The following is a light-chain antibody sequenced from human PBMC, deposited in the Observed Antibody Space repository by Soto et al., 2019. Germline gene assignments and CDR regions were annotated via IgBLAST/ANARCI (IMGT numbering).Light chain of an antibody. V-gene: IGKV3-11*01. CDR2: GVS. J-gene: IGKJ4*01. CDR3: QQYDNWLRLT. CDR1: QSVNIY. Sequence: EIVLTRSPGILFWSLRQRANLSSRASQSVNIYLAWYHQKPGQAPTLLIVGVSYRATGVPARFSGRGSVTDFNRTISSLHTEDFAVYCCQQYDNWLRLTFGGGTKVDI.